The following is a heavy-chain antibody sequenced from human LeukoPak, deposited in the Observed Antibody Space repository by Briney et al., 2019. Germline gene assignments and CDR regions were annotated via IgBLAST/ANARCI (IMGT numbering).Heavy chain of an antibody. D-gene: IGHD3-22*01. CDR1: GGSISGGEYY. Sequence: SETLSLTCTVSGGSISGGEYYWSWIRQPPGKGLEWAGYIYYSGSTYYNPSLKSRVTISLETSKNQFSLKLSSVTAADTAVYYCARDRSGYYDRDGHYYFDYWGQGTLVTVSS. CDR3: ARDRSGYYDRDGHYYFDY. V-gene: IGHV4-30-4*08. CDR2: IYYSGST. J-gene: IGHJ4*02.